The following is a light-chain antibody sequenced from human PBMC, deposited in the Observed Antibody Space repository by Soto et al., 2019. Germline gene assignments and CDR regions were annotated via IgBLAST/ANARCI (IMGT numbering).Light chain of an antibody. V-gene: IGLV2-23*01. J-gene: IGLJ7*01. Sequence: QSALTQPASVSGSPGQSITISCTGTSSDVGSYNLVSWDQQHPGKAPKLMIYESSKRPSGVSNRFSGSKSGNTASLTISGLQAEDEADYYCCSYAGSSTFAVFGGGTQLTVL. CDR2: ESS. CDR1: SSDVGSYNL. CDR3: CSYAGSSTFAV.